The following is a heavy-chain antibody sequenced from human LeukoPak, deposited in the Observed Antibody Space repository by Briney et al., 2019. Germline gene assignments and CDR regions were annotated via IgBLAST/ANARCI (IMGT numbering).Heavy chain of an antibody. Sequence: PGGSLRLSCAASGFTFSSYWMSWVRQAPGKGLEWVANINQNGGEKYYADSVKGRFTISRDDPKNSLYLQMNSLRAEDTAIYYCARDLPDYWGRGTLVTVSS. V-gene: IGHV3-7*01. CDR3: ARDLPDY. CDR1: GFTFSSYW. CDR2: INQNGGEK. J-gene: IGHJ4*02.